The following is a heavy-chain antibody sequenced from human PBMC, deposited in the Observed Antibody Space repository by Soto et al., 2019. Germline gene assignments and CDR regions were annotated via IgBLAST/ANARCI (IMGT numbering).Heavy chain of an antibody. CDR1: GFTFTIYA. J-gene: IGHJ6*02. CDR3: AREEWTDRRPYLYSGMDV. Sequence: EVQLLESGGGLVQPGGSLKLSCAVSGFTFTIYAMCWVRQAPGKGLEWVSGINDDGDRTYYPDSVRGRFTISRDNSKNTLYLQMNRLGAEDTGVYYCAREEWTDRRPYLYSGMDVWGQGTTVTVSS. CDR2: INDDGDRT. D-gene: IGHD3-3*01. V-gene: IGHV3-23*01.